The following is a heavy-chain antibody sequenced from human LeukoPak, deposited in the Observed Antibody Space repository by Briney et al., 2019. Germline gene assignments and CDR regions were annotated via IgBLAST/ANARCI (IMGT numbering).Heavy chain of an antibody. Sequence: AETLSLTCAVSGGSISSYYWSWIRQPPGKGLEWIGYIYYSGSTNYNPSLKSRVTISVDTSTNQFSLKLSSVTAADTAVYYCARWEGIAAAGTVFFDYWGQGTLVTVSS. D-gene: IGHD6-13*01. CDR2: IYYSGST. V-gene: IGHV4-59*08. CDR1: GGSISSYY. J-gene: IGHJ4*02. CDR3: ARWEGIAAAGTVFFDY.